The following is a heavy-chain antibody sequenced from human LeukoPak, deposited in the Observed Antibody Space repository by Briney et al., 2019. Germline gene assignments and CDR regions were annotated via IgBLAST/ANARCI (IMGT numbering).Heavy chain of an antibody. CDR1: GYTFTGYG. J-gene: IGHJ4*02. V-gene: IGHV1-18*01. D-gene: IGHD6-13*01. Sequence: ASVKVSCKASGYTFTGYGISWVRQAPGQGLEWMGWISANNGNTNYAQKLQGRVTMTTDTSTSTAYMELRSLKSDDTAVYYCERYPVSYTSSWHYYFDYWGQGTLVTVSS. CDR2: ISANNGNT. CDR3: ERYPVSYTSSWHYYFDY.